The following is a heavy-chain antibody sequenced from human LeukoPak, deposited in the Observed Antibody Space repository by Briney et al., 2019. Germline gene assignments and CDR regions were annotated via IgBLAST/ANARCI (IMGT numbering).Heavy chain of an antibody. Sequence: GGSLRLSCDASGFTFSNTWMSWVRQAPGKGLEWVGRIKSRTDGGTIEYAAPVKGRFSISRDDSKNTLYLQINSLKTEDTAVYYCADLGDYAVGWGQGTLVTVSS. CDR2: IKSRTDGGTI. D-gene: IGHD4-17*01. CDR1: GFTFSNTW. J-gene: IGHJ4*02. CDR3: ADLGDYAVG. V-gene: IGHV3-15*01.